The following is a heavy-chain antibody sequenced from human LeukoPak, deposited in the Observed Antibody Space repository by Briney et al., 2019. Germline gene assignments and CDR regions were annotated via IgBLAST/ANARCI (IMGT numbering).Heavy chain of an antibody. CDR3: ARDGPTMIVVGAFDI. Sequence: GGSLRLSCAASGFTFSSYAMHGVRKAPGKGLEGVAVISYDGSNKYYADSVKGRFTISRDNSKNTLYLQMNSLRAEDTAVYYCARDGPTMIVVGAFDIWGQGTMVTVSS. CDR2: ISYDGSNK. V-gene: IGHV3-30-3*01. J-gene: IGHJ3*02. CDR1: GFTFSSYA. D-gene: IGHD3-22*01.